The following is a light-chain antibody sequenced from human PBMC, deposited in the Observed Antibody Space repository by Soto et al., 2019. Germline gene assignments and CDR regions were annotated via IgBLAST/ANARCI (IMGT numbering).Light chain of an antibody. CDR1: QSISSY. V-gene: IGKV1-39*01. Sequence: DIQMTQSPSSLSASVGDRVTITCRASQSISSYLNWYQQKPGKAPKLLIYAASSLQSGVPSRFSGSGSGTDFTLNISSLQPEDFSTYHRQQSYSTLYTFGQGTKLEIK. J-gene: IGKJ2*01. CDR3: QQSYSTLYT. CDR2: AAS.